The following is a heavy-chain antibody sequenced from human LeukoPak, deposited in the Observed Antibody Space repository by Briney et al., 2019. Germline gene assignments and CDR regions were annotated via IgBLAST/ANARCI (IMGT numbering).Heavy chain of an antibody. CDR3: AKGAGPPWFDP. CDR1: GGSISSGSYF. V-gene: IGHV4-61*02. D-gene: IGHD6-19*01. Sequence: SETLSLTCTVSGGSISSGSYFWSWIRQPAGKGLEWIGRMSSSGISTYSPSLKSRVTISIDTSRNQFSMNLNSVTAADTAVYYCAKGAGPPWFDPWGQGTLVTVSS. CDR2: MSSSGIS. J-gene: IGHJ5*02.